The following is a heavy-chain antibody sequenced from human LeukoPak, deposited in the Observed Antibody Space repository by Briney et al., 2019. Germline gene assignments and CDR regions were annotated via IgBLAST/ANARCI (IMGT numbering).Heavy chain of an antibody. CDR3: ARDRGYCSGGSCYSGEYNWLDP. V-gene: IGHV1-69*13. CDR2: IIPTFGTA. CDR1: GGTFISYA. J-gene: IGHJ5*02. D-gene: IGHD2-15*01. Sequence: SSVKVSCKASGGTFISYAISWVRPPPGQGLDWMGGIIPTFGTANYAQKFQGRVTITADESTSTVSVELSSLRSEDKAVYYCARDRGYCSGGSCYSGEYNWLDPWGQGPLVSVST.